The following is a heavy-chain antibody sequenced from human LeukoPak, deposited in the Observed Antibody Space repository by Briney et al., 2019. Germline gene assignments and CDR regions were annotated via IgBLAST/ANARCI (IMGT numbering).Heavy chain of an antibody. V-gene: IGHV3-23*01. D-gene: IGHD6-13*01. J-gene: IGHJ6*03. CDR2: ISGSGGST. CDR3: AKEGKAAAVSLLTIYYYYYYMDV. Sequence: PGGSLRLSCAASGFTFSSYAMSWVRQAPGKGLEWVSAISGSGGSTYYADSVKGRFTISRDNSKNTLYLQMNSLRAEDTAVYYCAKEGKAAAVSLLTIYYYYYYMDVWGKGTTVTVSS. CDR1: GFTFSSYA.